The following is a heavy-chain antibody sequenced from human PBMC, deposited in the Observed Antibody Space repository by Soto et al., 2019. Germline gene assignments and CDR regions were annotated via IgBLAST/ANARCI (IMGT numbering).Heavy chain of an antibody. J-gene: IGHJ4*02. Sequence: GGSLRLSGAASGCTFSSYWMSWVRQAPGKGLEWVANIKQDGNNKYYADSVKGRFTISRDNSKNTVYLQMNSLRAEDTAVYYCVRGDNWNDEASDYWGQGTLVTVSS. CDR3: VRGDNWNDEASDY. V-gene: IGHV3-7*01. CDR1: GCTFSSYW. CDR2: IKQDGNNK. D-gene: IGHD1-1*01.